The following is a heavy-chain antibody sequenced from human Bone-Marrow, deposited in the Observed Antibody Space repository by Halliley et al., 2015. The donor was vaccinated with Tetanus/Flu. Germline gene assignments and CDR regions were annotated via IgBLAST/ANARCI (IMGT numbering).Heavy chain of an antibody. J-gene: IGHJ5*02. CDR2: INSDGSRT. D-gene: IGHD2-2*03. CDR3: ARPSLDSGPRSWVAP. V-gene: IGHV3-74*03. Sequence: SLRLSCAASGFTFSSYWMRWVRQAPGKGLLWVSRINSDGSRTTYADSVKGRFTISRDNAKNTLYLQMNSLRAEDTAVYYCARPSLDSGPRSWVAPWGQGTLVTVSS. CDR1: GFTFSSYW.